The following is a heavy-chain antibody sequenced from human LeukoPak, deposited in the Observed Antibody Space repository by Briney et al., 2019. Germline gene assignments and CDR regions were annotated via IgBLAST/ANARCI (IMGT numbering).Heavy chain of an antibody. CDR2: IRYDGNNK. D-gene: IGHD7-27*01. Sequence: GGSLRLSCAASGFSFSNYDMHWVRQAPGKGLEWVAVIRYDGNNKYSAASVKGRFTISRDNSKNTLFLQMNTLRAEDTAVYYCAKGGSLGFDYWGQGTLVTVSS. J-gene: IGHJ4*02. CDR1: GFSFSNYD. V-gene: IGHV3-30*02. CDR3: AKGGSLGFDY.